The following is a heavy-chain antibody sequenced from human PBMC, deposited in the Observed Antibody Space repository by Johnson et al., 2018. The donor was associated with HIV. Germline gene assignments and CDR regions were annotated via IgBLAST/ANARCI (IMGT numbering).Heavy chain of an antibody. CDR2: VSYDGTKK. CDR1: GFTFDDYA. D-gene: IGHD2-15*01. CDR3: AKEQLLRAFDI. V-gene: IGHV3-30*18. J-gene: IGHJ3*02. Sequence: QEQLVESWGGLVQPGRSLRLSCAASGFTFDDYAMHWVRQAPGKGLEWVVTVSYDGTKKYYADSVKGRFSISRDNSKNTLYLQMNSLRAEDTAVYYCAKEQLLRAFDIWGQGTMVTVSS.